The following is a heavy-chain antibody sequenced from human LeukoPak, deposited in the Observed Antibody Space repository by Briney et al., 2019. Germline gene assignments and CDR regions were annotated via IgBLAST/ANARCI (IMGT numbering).Heavy chain of an antibody. D-gene: IGHD3-9*01. Sequence: SGTLSLTCAVSGGSISSSNWWSWVRQPPGKGLEWIGHIYDSGSTNYNPSLNSRVSISEDKSKNQFSLELYSVTAADTAVYYCARILRYFDYYYMDVWGKGTTVTISS. CDR2: IYDSGST. CDR3: ARILRYFDYYYMDV. J-gene: IGHJ6*03. CDR1: GGSISSSNW. V-gene: IGHV4-4*02.